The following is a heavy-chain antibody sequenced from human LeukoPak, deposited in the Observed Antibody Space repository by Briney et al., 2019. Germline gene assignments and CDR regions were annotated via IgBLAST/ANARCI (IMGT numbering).Heavy chain of an antibody. CDR3: ARRGGSSWPYNWSDP. CDR1: GGSISSSSYY. CDR2: IYYSGST. Sequence: SETLSLTCTVSGGSISSSSYYWGWIRQPPGKGLEWIGSIYYSGSTYYNPSLKSRVTISVDTSKNQFSLKLSSVTAADTAVYYCARRGGSSWPYNWSDPWGQGTLVTVSS. J-gene: IGHJ5*02. D-gene: IGHD6-13*01. V-gene: IGHV4-39*01.